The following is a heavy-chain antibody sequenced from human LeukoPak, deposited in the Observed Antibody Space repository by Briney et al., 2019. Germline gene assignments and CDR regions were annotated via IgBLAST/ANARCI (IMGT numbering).Heavy chain of an antibody. J-gene: IGHJ4*02. Sequence: QSGRSLRLSCAASGFTFDDYTMHWVRQAPGKGLEWVSLISWDGGSTYYADSVKGRFTISRDNSKNSLYLQMNSLRTEGTALYYCAKDIGTNPGTNYFDCWGQGTLVTVSS. CDR3: AKDIGTNPGTNYFDC. D-gene: IGHD1-1*01. V-gene: IGHV3-43*01. CDR2: ISWDGGST. CDR1: GFTFDDYT.